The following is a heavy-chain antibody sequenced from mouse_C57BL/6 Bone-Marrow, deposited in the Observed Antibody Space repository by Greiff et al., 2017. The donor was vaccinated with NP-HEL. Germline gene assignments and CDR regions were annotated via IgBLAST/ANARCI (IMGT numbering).Heavy chain of an antibody. V-gene: IGHV1-72*01. Sequence: QVQLQQPGAELVKPGASVKLSCKASGYTFTSYWMHWVQQRPGRGLEWIGRIDPNSGGTKYNEKFKSKATLTVDKPSSTAYMQLSSLTSEDSAGYDCASPIYGYDVGRYAMDYWGQGTSVTVSS. CDR1: GYTFTSYW. CDR3: ASPIYGYDVGRYAMDY. J-gene: IGHJ4*01. CDR2: IDPNSGGT. D-gene: IGHD2-2*01.